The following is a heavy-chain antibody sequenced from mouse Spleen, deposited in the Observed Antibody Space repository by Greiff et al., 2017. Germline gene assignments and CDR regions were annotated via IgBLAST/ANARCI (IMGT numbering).Heavy chain of an antibody. V-gene: IGHV1-69*01. Sequence: QVQLQQSGAELVMPGASVKLSCKASGYTFTSYWMHWVKQRPGQGLEWIGEIDPSDSYTNYNQKFKGKATLTVDKSSSTAYMQLSSLTSEDSAVYYCALEAYWGQGTLVTVSA. CDR2: IDPSDSYT. CDR3: ALEAY. CDR1: GYTFTSYW. J-gene: IGHJ3*01.